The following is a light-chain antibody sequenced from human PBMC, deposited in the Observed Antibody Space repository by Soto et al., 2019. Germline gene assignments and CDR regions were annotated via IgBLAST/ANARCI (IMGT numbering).Light chain of an antibody. J-gene: IGKJ4*01. CDR1: QSVSSN. V-gene: IGKV3-15*01. CDR3: QQYQNCPPHT. CDR2: GAS. Sequence: EIVMTQSPATLSVSPRETATLSCRASQSVSSNFAWYQQKPGQAPRLIIFGASNRATGIPARFSGSGYGTAFTLTISRLQYEDFAVYYCQQYQNCPPHTFGGGTEVEIQ.